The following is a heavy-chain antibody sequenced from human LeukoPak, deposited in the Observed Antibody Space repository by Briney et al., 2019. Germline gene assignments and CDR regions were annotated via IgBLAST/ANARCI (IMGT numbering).Heavy chain of an antibody. Sequence: PGGSLRLSCAASGFTFSSYGMHWVRQAPGKGLEWVAFIRYDGSNKYYADSVKGRFTISRDNSKNTLYLQMNSLRAEDTAVYYCAKLGNIVVVPAAIEEWDWFDPWGQGTLVTVSS. CDR2: IRYDGSNK. V-gene: IGHV3-30*02. J-gene: IGHJ5*02. CDR3: AKLGNIVVVPAAIEEWDWFDP. CDR1: GFTFSSYG. D-gene: IGHD2-2*02.